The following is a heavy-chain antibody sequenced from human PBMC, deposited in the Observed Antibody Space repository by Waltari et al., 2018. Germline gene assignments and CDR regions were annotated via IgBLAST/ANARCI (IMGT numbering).Heavy chain of an antibody. J-gene: IGHJ4*02. Sequence: QVQLVLAGSELKKPGASVKVSCKASGYSFPTYGLNWVRQAPGQGPEWMGFINTKTGKQTYAQAFTGRFVFSLDTSVTTAYLQISSLTAEDTALYYCARSTGYRHDFWGQGTLVTVSS. CDR2: INTKTGKQ. CDR1: GYSFPTYG. CDR3: ARSTGYRHDF. V-gene: IGHV7-4-1*02. D-gene: IGHD6-13*01.